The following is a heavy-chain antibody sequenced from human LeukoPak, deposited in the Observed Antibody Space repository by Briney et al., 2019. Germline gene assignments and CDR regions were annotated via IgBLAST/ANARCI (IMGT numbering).Heavy chain of an antibody. J-gene: IGHJ4*02. CDR1: GFTFSSYS. CDR3: ARDYGYGFDY. D-gene: IGHD5-18*01. Sequence: GGSLRLSCAVSGFTFSSYSMNWVRQAPGKGLEWISYIGKSSSSISYADSVKGRFTISTDNAKSSLYLQMNSLRAEDTAVYYCARDYGYGFDYSGQGTLVSVSS. CDR2: IGKSSSSI. V-gene: IGHV3-48*01.